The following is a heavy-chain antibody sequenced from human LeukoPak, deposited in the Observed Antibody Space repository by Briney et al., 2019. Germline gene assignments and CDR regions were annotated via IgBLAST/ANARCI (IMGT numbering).Heavy chain of an antibody. CDR3: AGRDDSSTEGNALDI. J-gene: IGHJ3*02. V-gene: IGHV3-74*01. CDR2: FKSDGSDI. CDR1: GFTSSTYW. D-gene: IGHD3-22*01. Sequence: GGSLRLSCAASGFTSSTYWIHWVRQAPGKGLVWVSRFKSDGSDIRYADSVKGRFTFSRDNAKNTLYLQMNSLRAEDTAVYYCAGRDDSSTEGNALDIWGQGTMVTVSS.